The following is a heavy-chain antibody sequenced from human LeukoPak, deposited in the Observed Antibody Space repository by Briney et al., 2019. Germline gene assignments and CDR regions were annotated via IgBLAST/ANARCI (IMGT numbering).Heavy chain of an antibody. CDR3: ASLAARHAFDY. CDR1: GFTFDDYA. V-gene: IGHV3-9*01. D-gene: IGHD6-6*01. Sequence: PGGSLRLSCAASGFTFDDYAMHWVRQAPGKGLEWVSGISWNSGSIGYADSVKGRFTISRDNAKNSLYLQMNSLRAEDTALYYCASLAARHAFDYWGQGTLVTVSS. CDR2: ISWNSGSI. J-gene: IGHJ4*02.